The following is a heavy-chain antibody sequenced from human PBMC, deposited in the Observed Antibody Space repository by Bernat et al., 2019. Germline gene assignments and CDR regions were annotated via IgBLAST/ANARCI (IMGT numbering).Heavy chain of an antibody. CDR1: GFTFSSYG. Sequence: QVQLVESGGGVVQPGGSLRLSCAASGFTFSSYGMHWVRQAPGKGLEWVAVIWYDGSNKYYADSVKGRFTISRDNAKNSLYLQMNSLRAEDTAVYYCARGPSSHRYYDSSGYVYWGQGTLVTVSS. V-gene: IGHV3-33*01. D-gene: IGHD3-22*01. CDR2: IWYDGSNK. J-gene: IGHJ4*02. CDR3: ARGPSSHRYYDSSGYVY.